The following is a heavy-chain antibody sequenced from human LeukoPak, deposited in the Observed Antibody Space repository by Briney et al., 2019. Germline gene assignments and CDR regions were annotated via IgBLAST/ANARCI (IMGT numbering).Heavy chain of an antibody. D-gene: IGHD3-3*01. Sequence: AESLSLSCAASGFSLSSYWMHWVRHPPGKGPVWFGHIHPDGSVTDYAASVKGGSIFSRANAKSTLYLQMHSLRAEDTAVYYGESGVKLDLWSGLWNDAFDIWGQGTMVTVS. CDR1: GFSLSSYW. J-gene: IGHJ3*02. V-gene: IGHV3-74*01. CDR3: ESGVKLDLWSGLWNDAFDI. CDR2: IHPDGSVT.